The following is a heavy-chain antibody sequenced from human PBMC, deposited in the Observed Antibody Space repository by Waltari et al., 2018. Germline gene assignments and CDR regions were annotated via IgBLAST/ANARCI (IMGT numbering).Heavy chain of an antibody. Sequence: EMQLLGSGGGLVQPGGSLRLSCAASGFTFNTYSMPWVRRGPGKGLEWVSGLSGSGASTYYADSVKGRFTISRDNSKNILYLQMNSLRIDDTALYYCAKSPTYSGNSYYFDYWGQGSLVTVSS. V-gene: IGHV3-23*01. D-gene: IGHD1-26*01. J-gene: IGHJ4*02. CDR1: GFTFNTYS. CDR2: LSGSGAST. CDR3: AKSPTYSGNSYYFDY.